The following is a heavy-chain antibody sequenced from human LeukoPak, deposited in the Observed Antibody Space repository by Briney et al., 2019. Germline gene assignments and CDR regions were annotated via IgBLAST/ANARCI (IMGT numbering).Heavy chain of an antibody. CDR2: IIPIFGTA. J-gene: IGHJ3*02. CDR3: ARDLSYGYGRAFDI. CDR1: GGTFSSYA. Sequence: GASVKVSCKASGGTFSSYAISWVRQAPGQGLEWMGGIIPIFGTANYAQKFQGRVTITTVESTSTAYMELSSLRSEDTAVYYCARDLSYGYGRAFDIWGQGTMVTVSS. D-gene: IGHD5-18*01. V-gene: IGHV1-69*05.